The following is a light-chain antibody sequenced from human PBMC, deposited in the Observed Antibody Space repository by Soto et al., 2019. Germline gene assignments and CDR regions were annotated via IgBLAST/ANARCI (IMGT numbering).Light chain of an antibody. V-gene: IGKV1-39*01. J-gene: IGKJ5*01. Sequence: DLQRAQSGSTVSAGVGGSVTIRCRASQSISRYLNWHQQKPGLVPKLLIYATSTLQSGVPSRFSGSVSGTDYTLTIISLQPADFAVHYCQQYSNWPPITFGQGTRLEI. CDR2: ATS. CDR1: QSISRY. CDR3: QQYSNWPPIT.